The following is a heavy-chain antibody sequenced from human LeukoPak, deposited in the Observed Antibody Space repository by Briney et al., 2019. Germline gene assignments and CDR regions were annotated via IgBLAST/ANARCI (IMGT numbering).Heavy chain of an antibody. Sequence: PSETLSLTCTVSGGSINNYYWSWIRQPAGKGLEWIGLIYSSGSTSYNPSLKSRVTMSVDTSKKQFSLRLSSVTAADTVMYYCARVFVYCSGGSCYWGWFDPWGQGTLVTVSS. CDR3: ARVFVYCSGGSCYWGWFDP. V-gene: IGHV4-4*07. J-gene: IGHJ5*02. CDR1: GGSINNYY. D-gene: IGHD2-15*01. CDR2: IYSSGST.